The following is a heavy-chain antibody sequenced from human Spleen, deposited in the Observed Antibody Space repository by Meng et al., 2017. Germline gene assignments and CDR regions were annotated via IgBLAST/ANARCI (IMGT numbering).Heavy chain of an antibody. CDR1: GGSFNTYY. V-gene: IGHV4-34*01. D-gene: IGHD3/OR15-3a*01. CDR3: ARGNYDSWTYAWFDP. J-gene: IGHJ5*02. Sequence: QWGAGRLNPSETLSLTCAVYGGSFNTYYWNWIRQPPGKGLEWIGEINDSGKTNYNPSLKSRVAISVDTSRHQFSLRLSSVTAADTAVYYCARGNYDSWTYAWFDPWDQGALVTVSS. CDR2: INDSGKT.